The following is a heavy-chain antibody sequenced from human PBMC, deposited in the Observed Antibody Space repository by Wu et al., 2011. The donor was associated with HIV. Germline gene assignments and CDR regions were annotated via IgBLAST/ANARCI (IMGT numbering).Heavy chain of an antibody. CDR1: GDTFSSYA. J-gene: IGHJ2*01. CDR3: ARRGVVREVSPHVVRYFDL. V-gene: IGHV1-69*14. D-gene: IGHD3-10*01. CDR2: IIPIFGTA. Sequence: QVQLVQSGAEVKKPGSSVKVSCKASGDTFSSYAIGWVRQAPGQGLEWMGRIIPIFGTANYAQNFQGRVTITADKSTSTAYMELSSLRSEDTAVYYCARRGVVREVSPHVVRYFDLWGLAPGHCLL.